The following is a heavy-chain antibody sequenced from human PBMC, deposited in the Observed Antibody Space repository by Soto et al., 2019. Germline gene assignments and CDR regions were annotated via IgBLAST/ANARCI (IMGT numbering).Heavy chain of an antibody. J-gene: IGHJ6*02. CDR1: GFTFSSYG. V-gene: IGHV3-23*01. CDR2: ISGISGRT. D-gene: IGHD5-18*01. CDR3: AKQRKYRAYYYPMDV. Sequence: GGSLRLSCVASGFTFSSYGMSWVRQAPGKGLEWVAGISGISGRTDYADSVEGRFTISRDNSNNILYLQLNSLRAEDTAIYYCAKQRKYRAYYYPMDVWGQGATVTVSS.